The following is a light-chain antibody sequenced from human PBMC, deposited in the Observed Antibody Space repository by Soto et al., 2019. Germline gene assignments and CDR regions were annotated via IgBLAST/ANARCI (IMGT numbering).Light chain of an antibody. CDR3: QQSYSTPLT. Sequence: DLPMTPSPSSLSASVGDRVTITCRASQSISSYLNWYQQKPGKAPKLLIYGASSLQSGVPSKFSGSYSGTDFTLTISSLQPEDSASYYCQQSYSTPLTFGGGTKVEIK. J-gene: IGKJ4*01. V-gene: IGKV1-39*01. CDR1: QSISSY. CDR2: GAS.